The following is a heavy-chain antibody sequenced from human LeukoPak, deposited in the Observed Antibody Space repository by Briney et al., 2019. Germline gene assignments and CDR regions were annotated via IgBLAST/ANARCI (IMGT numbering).Heavy chain of an antibody. CDR2: IYYSGST. D-gene: IGHD6-13*01. CDR3: ARGRYSSSWYYFDY. V-gene: IGHV4-39*07. CDR1: GGSISSSSYY. J-gene: IGHJ4*02. Sequence: SETLSLTCTVSGGSISSSSYYWGWIRQPPGKGLEWIGSIYYSGSTYYNPSLKSRVTISVDTSKNQFSLKLSSVTAADTAVYYCARGRYSSSWYYFDYWGQGTLVTVSS.